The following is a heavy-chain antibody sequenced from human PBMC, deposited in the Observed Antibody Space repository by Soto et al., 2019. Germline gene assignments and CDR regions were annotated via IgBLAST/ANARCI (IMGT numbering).Heavy chain of an antibody. V-gene: IGHV3-30-3*01. CDR2: ISYHGSNK. J-gene: IGHJ4*02. CDR1: GFTFSRYA. D-gene: IGHD4-17*01. CDR3: ARENYSDLYFDY. Sequence: GGSLRLSCAASGFTFSRYAMHWVRQAPGKGLEWVAVISYHGSNKYYADSVKGRFTISRDNSKNTLYLQMNSLRLEDTAVYYCARENYSDLYFDYWGQGTLVTVSS.